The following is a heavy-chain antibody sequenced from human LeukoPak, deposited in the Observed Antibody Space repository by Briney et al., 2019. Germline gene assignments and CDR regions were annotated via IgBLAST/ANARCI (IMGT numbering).Heavy chain of an antibody. Sequence: PSETLSLTCAVYGGSFSGYYWSWIRQPPGKGLEWIGYIYYSGSTYYNPSLKSRVTISVDTSKNQFSLKLSSVTAADTAVYYCARDLVSWGQGTTVTVSS. V-gene: IGHV4-34*09. CDR3: ARDLVS. CDR1: GGSFSGYY. J-gene: IGHJ6*02. CDR2: IYYSGST. D-gene: IGHD2-8*01.